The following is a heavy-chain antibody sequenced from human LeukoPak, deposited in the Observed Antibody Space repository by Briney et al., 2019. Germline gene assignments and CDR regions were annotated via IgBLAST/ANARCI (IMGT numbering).Heavy chain of an antibody. J-gene: IGHJ1*01. CDR2: IYGNSKKT. CDR3: VQSELRPFKALD. Sequence: PGGSLRLSCGAAGFTFSNYAMTWVRQAPGKGPQWVSSIYGNSKKTFYADSVKGRFTISRDNAKNTLYLQMNSLRVEDTAVYYCVQSELRPFKALDWGQGTQVTVSS. D-gene: IGHD1-7*01. V-gene: IGHV3-23*01. CDR1: GFTFSNYA.